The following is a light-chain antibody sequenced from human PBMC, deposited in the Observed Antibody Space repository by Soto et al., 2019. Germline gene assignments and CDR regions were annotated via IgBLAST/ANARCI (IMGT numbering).Light chain of an antibody. V-gene: IGLV2-11*01. CDR1: SSDVGGYNY. Sequence: QSPLTQPRSVSGCPGQSVTISCTGTSSDVGGYNYVSWYQQHPGKAPKFIIYDVTKRPSGVPDRFSGSKSGNTASLTISGLQGEDEADYYCCSYAGRYTSVVFGGGTKVTVL. CDR3: CSYAGRYTSVV. CDR2: DVT. J-gene: IGLJ2*01.